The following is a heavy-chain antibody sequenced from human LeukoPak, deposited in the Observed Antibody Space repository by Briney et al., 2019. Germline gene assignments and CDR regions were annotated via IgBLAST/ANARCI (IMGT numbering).Heavy chain of an antibody. J-gene: IGHJ6*02. V-gene: IGHV4-4*07. CDR1: GVSISSYY. CDR2: FYTSGST. CDR3: ARDRTVVGTYYYYGMDV. D-gene: IGHD4-23*01. Sequence: KPSETLSLTCTVSGVSISSYYWSWIRQPAGKGLEWIGRFYTSGSTNYNPSLESRVTMSVDTSKNQCSLKLKSVTAADTAVYYCARDRTVVGTYYYYGMDVWGQETTVTVSS.